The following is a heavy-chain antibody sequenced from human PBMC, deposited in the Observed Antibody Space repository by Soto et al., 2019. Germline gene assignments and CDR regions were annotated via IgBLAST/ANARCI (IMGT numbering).Heavy chain of an antibody. CDR1: GFTFSGSA. CDR2: IRSKINSYAT. V-gene: IGHV3-73*01. CDR3: NRNNYDSSGYPGDY. J-gene: IGHJ4*02. D-gene: IGHD3-22*01. Sequence: GGSLRLSCAASGFTFSGSAMHWVRQASGKGLEWIGRIRSKINSYATAYGASVKGRFTISRDDSKNTAYLQMNSLKIEDTAVYYCNRNNYDSSGYPGDYWGQGTLVTVS.